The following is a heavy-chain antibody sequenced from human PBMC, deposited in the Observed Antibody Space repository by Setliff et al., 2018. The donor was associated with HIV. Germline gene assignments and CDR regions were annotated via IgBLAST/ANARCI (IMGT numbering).Heavy chain of an antibody. CDR3: TIATETPGMTTRENWFDP. Sequence: ASVMVSCKTSGYPFTDYFIHWIQQAPGEGLEWMGRVDPEDGETILAERFQGRVTMTADTSTDTAFMELSSLRSEDTATYYCTIATETPGMTTRENWFDPWGQGTLVTVSS. D-gene: IGHD1-1*01. CDR2: VDPEDGET. CDR1: GYPFTDYF. V-gene: IGHV1-69-2*01. J-gene: IGHJ5*02.